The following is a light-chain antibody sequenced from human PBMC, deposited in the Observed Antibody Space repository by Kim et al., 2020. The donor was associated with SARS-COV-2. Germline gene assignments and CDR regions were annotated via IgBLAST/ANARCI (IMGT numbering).Light chain of an antibody. V-gene: IGKV3-20*01. CDR2: GSS. J-gene: IGKJ1*01. CDR1: QSVSGSY. Sequence: PGERASHSCWASQSVSGSYLLWYQQKAAQAPRLLIYGSSTRATGIPDRFSGRESGTDFTLTISRLDREYVALYFCHHFGSSPPWTFGQGTTVDIK. CDR3: HHFGSSPPWT.